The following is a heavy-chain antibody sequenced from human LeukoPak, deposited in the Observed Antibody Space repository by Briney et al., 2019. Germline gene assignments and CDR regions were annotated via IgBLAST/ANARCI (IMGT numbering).Heavy chain of an antibody. D-gene: IGHD4-17*01. Sequence: GGYLRLSCAVSGFTFSSYWMSWFRQAPGKGLEWVANINQDGSQKFSVDSVKGRFTISRDNAKNSLSLQMNSLRVEDTAAYYCARDWFDGDYDRFDYWGQGTLVTVSS. J-gene: IGHJ4*02. CDR1: GFTFSSYW. CDR3: ARDWFDGDYDRFDY. V-gene: IGHV3-7*03. CDR2: INQDGSQK.